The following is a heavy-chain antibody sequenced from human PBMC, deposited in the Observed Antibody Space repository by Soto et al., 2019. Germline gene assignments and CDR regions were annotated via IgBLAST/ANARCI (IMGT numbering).Heavy chain of an antibody. D-gene: IGHD1-7*01. CDR3: ARDPTSSLNFWFDP. CDR1: GFTFSSYG. J-gene: IGHJ5*02. Sequence: GGSLRLSCAASGFTFSSYGMHWVRQAPGKGLEWVAVISYDGSNKYYADSVKGRFTISRDNSKNTLYLQMNSLRAEDTAVYYCARDPTSSLNFWFDPWGQGTLVTVSS. V-gene: IGHV3-30*03. CDR2: ISYDGSNK.